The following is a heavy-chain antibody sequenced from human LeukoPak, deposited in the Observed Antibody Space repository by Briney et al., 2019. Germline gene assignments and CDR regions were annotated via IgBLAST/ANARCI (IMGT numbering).Heavy chain of an antibody. CDR3: ARSRDFWSGYYAFDY. D-gene: IGHD3-3*01. CDR1: GFTVSSNY. V-gene: IGHV3-66*02. CDR2: IYSGGST. Sequence: PGGSLRLSCAASGFTVSSNYMSRVRQAPGKGLEWVSVIYSGGSTYYADSVKGRFTISRDNSKNTLYLQMNSLRAEDTAVYYCARSRDFWSGYYAFDYWGQGTLVTVSS. J-gene: IGHJ4*02.